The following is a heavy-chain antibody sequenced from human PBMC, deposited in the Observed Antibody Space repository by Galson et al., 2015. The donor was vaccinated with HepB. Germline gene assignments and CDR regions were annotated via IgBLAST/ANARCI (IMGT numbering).Heavy chain of an antibody. D-gene: IGHD1-1*01. CDR2: ISSSSGHT. CDR3: VTCLGGTRSPGY. J-gene: IGHJ4*02. Sequence: SLRLSCAASGFTFSDYYMTWIRQAPGKGLEWVSFISSSSGHTNYADSVKGRFTISRDNAKNSLFLQMNSLRAEDTAVYYCVTCLGGTRSPGYWGQGALVTVSS. CDR1: GFTFSDYY. V-gene: IGHV3-11*06.